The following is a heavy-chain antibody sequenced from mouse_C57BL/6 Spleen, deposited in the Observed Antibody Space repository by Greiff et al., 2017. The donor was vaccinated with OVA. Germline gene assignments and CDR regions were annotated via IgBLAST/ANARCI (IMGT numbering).Heavy chain of an antibody. CDR3: VGQVRGAKDY. CDR1: GFSFNTYA. J-gene: IGHJ4*01. V-gene: IGHV10-1*01. D-gene: IGHD2-14*01. CDR2: IRSKSNNYAT. Sequence: EVNLVESGGGLVQPKGSLKLSCAASGFSFNTYAMNWVRQAPGKGLEWVARIRSKSNNYATYYADSVKDRFTISRDDSESMLYLQMNNLKTEDAAMYYCVGQVRGAKDYWGQGTSVTVAS.